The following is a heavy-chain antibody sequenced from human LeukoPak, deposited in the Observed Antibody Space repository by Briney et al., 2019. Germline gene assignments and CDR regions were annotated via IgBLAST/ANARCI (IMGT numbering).Heavy chain of an antibody. Sequence: SVKVSCKASGFTFTSSAMQWVRQARGQRLEWIGWIVVGSGNTNYAQKFQERVTITRDMSTSTAYMELSSLRSEDTVVYYCAALEYSGSYYDYWGQGTLVTVSS. V-gene: IGHV1-58*02. D-gene: IGHD1-26*01. CDR1: GFTFTSSA. J-gene: IGHJ4*02. CDR2: IVVGSGNT. CDR3: AALEYSGSYYDY.